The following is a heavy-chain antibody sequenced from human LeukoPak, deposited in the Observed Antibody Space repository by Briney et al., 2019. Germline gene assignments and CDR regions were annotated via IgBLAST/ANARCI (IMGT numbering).Heavy chain of an antibody. CDR1: GFTVSSNY. J-gene: IGHJ4*02. CDR3: ARGGDYAVFDY. Sequence: PGGSLRLSCAASGFTVSSNYMSWVRQAPGKGLEWVSVTYSGGSTYYADSVKGRFTISRDNSKNTPYLQMNSLRAEDTAVYYCARGGDYAVFDYWGQGTLVTVSS. V-gene: IGHV3-53*01. D-gene: IGHD4-17*01. CDR2: TYSGGST.